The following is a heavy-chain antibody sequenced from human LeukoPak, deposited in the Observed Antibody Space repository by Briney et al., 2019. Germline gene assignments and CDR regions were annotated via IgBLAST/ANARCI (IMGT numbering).Heavy chain of an antibody. CDR1: GYTFTSYY. J-gene: IGHJ4*02. D-gene: IGHD1-20*01. Sequence: SVKVSCKASGYTFTSYYMHWVRQAPGQGLEWMGGIIPIFGTANYAQKFQGRVTITADESTSTAYMELSSLRSEDTAVYYCARSTGGYNWNAAFDYWGQGTLVTVSS. CDR3: ARSTGGYNWNAAFDY. CDR2: IIPIFGTA. V-gene: IGHV1-69*13.